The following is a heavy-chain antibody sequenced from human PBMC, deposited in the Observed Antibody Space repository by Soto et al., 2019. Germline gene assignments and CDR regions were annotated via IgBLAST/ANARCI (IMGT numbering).Heavy chain of an antibody. CDR3: ARDHQYYDILTGYFVYYYMDV. D-gene: IGHD3-9*01. J-gene: IGHJ6*03. V-gene: IGHV3-66*01. Sequence: GGAPRISCAAPGFTVSSNYMSRVPPAPGKGPEGVSVIYSGGSTYYADSVKGRFTTSRDNSKNTLYLQMNSLRAEDTAVYYCARDHQYYDILTGYFVYYYMDVWGKGTTVTVSS. CDR2: IYSGGST. CDR1: GFTVSSNY.